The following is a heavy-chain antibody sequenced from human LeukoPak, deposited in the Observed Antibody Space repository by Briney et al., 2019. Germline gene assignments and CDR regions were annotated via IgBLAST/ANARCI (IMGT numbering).Heavy chain of an antibody. CDR3: AREVSMTGFDP. Sequence: GGSLRRSCAASGFTFSSYSMNWVRQAPGKGLEWVSSISSSSSYIYYADSVKGRFTISRDNAKNSLYLQMNSLRAEDTAVYYCAREVSMTGFDPWGQGTLVTVSS. CDR2: ISSSSSYI. V-gene: IGHV3-21*01. J-gene: IGHJ5*02. D-gene: IGHD2-21*02. CDR1: GFTFSSYS.